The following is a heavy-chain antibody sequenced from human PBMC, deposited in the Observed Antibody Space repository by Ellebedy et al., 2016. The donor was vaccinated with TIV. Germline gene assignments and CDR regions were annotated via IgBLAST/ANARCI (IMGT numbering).Heavy chain of an antibody. CDR3: ARDGGSYSDFDY. D-gene: IGHD1-26*01. CDR1: GYTFTGYY. Sequence: AASVKVSCKASGYTFTGYYMHWVRQAPGQGLEWMGWNNHNSGGTNYAQKFQGWVTMTRDTSISTAYMELSRLRSDDTAVYYCARDGGSYSDFDYWGQGTLVTVSS. CDR2: NNHNSGGT. V-gene: IGHV1-2*04. J-gene: IGHJ4*02.